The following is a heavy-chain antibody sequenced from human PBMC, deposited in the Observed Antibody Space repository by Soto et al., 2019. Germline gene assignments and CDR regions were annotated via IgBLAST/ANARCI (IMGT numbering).Heavy chain of an antibody. CDR2: IYWDDDK. Sequence: QITLKESGPALVKPTQTLTLTCTFSGFSLSTSGVGVGWIRQPPGEALEWLALIYWDDDKRYSSSLKSRLTITKDTSKSQVVLTMTNVDPVDTATYYCALRPALGYCSTSSCYRPYYFDYWAQGPRVTVSP. CDR3: ALRPALGYCSTSSCYRPYYFDY. CDR1: GFSLSTSGVG. D-gene: IGHD2-2*02. J-gene: IGHJ4*02. V-gene: IGHV2-5*02.